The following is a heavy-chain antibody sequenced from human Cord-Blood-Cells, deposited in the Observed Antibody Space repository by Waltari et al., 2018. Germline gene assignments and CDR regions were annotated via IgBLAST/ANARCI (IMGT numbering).Heavy chain of an antibody. J-gene: IGHJ4*02. CDR2: IYHSGST. Sequence: QVQLHVSGRGLVEPSGTLSLTFAASVYSISSGYYWAWTLQPQGKGLEWIGSIYHSGSTYYNPSLKSRVTISVDTSKNQFSLKLSSVTAADTAVYYCARDLAWELHYFDYWGQGTLVTVSS. CDR1: VYSISSGYY. CDR3: ARDLAWELHYFDY. V-gene: IGHV4-38-2*02. D-gene: IGHD1-26*01.